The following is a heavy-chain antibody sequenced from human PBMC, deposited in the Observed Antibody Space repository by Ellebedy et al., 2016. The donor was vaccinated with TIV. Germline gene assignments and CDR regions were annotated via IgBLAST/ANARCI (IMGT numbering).Heavy chain of an antibody. D-gene: IGHD3-16*01. V-gene: IGHV4-39*01. CDR1: GFTFSTYS. Sequence: GSLRLSCAASGFTFSTYSMAWVRQAPGKGLEWIGTIYSTGSTYYNPSLPSRVTISVDTSKNQFSLNLRSVTAAEPAMYYCARNRDIFTFEKSYFDLWGRGTLVTVSS. CDR3: ARNRDIFTFEKSYFDL. CDR2: IYSTGST. J-gene: IGHJ2*01.